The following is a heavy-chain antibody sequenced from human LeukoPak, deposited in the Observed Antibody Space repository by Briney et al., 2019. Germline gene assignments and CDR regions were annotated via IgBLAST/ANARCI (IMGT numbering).Heavy chain of an antibody. V-gene: IGHV1-2*02. CDR2: INPNSGGT. CDR3: ARDRGQWLVREASFDY. D-gene: IGHD6-19*01. CDR1: GYTFTGYY. J-gene: IGHJ4*02. Sequence: ASVKVSCKASGYTFTGYYMHWVRQAPGQGLKWMGWINPNSGGTNYAQKFQGRVTMTRDTSISTAYMELSRLRSDDTAVYYCARDRGQWLVREASFDYWGQGTLVTVSS.